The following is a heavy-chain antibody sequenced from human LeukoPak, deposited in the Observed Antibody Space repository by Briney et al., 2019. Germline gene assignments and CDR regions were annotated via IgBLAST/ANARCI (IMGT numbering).Heavy chain of an antibody. D-gene: IGHD6-13*01. CDR2: IYHSGST. CDR3: ARDVSSSSWTVDY. CDR1: GNSISSGYY. Sequence: SGTLSLTCAVSGNSISSGYYWGWIRQPPRKGLEWIGSIYHSGSTYYNPSLKSRVTISVDTSKNQFSLKLSSVTAADTAVYYCARDVSSSSWTVDYWGQGTLVTVSS. V-gene: IGHV4-38-2*02. J-gene: IGHJ4*02.